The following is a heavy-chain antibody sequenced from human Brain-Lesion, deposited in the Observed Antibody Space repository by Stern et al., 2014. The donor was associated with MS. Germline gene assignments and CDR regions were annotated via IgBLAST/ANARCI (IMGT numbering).Heavy chain of an antibody. CDR3: AKVWLGELPENPFDY. CDR1: GGSISSNSYY. V-gene: IGHV4-39*02. Sequence: VQLVESDPGLVKPSAPLSLTCTVSGGSISSNSYYWGWIRQPPGKGLEWIGSIYYRGSTYYNPSLKSRVLISKDTSHTHFSLNLKSVTAADTAVYFCAKVWLGELPENPFDYWGQGTLVTVSS. CDR2: IYYRGST. J-gene: IGHJ4*02. D-gene: IGHD3-10*01.